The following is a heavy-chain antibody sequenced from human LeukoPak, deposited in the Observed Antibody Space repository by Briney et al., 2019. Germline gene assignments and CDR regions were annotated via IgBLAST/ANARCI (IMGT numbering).Heavy chain of an antibody. V-gene: IGHV5-51*01. CDR2: IYPGDSDT. D-gene: IGHD4-23*01. CDR3: ARPRGYGGKYDAFDI. Sequence: GESLKISCKGSGHSFTNYWIGWVRQMPGKGLEWMGIIYPGDSDTRYSPSFQGQVTISADKSSSTAYLQWSSLKASDTAMYYCARPRGYGGKYDAFDIWGRGTMVTVSS. CDR1: GHSFTNYW. J-gene: IGHJ3*02.